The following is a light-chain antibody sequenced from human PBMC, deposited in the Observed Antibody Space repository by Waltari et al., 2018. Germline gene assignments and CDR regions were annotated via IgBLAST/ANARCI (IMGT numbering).Light chain of an antibody. Sequence: AIQMTQSPSSLSASVGDRVTITCRPRQGIRKDLGWYQQKPGEAPKIVIYAASTLQSGVSSRFSGSGSGTDFTLTISSLQPEDFATYYCLQDYNYPLTFGGGTKVEIK. J-gene: IGKJ4*01. V-gene: IGKV1-6*01. CDR3: LQDYNYPLT. CDR1: QGIRKD. CDR2: AAS.